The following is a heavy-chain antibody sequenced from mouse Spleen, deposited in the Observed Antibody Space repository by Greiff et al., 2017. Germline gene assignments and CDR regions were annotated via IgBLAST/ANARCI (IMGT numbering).Heavy chain of an antibody. D-gene: IGHD2-13*01. V-gene: IGHV1-7*01. CDR1: GYTFTSYW. CDR3: AREFYGDYYAMDY. J-gene: IGHJ4*01. Sequence: VQLQESGAEPAKPGASVKLSCKASGYTFTSYWMHWVKQRPGQGLEWIGYINPSSGYTKYNQKFKDKATLTADKSSSTAYMQLSSLTYEDSAVYYCAREFYGDYYAMDYWGQGTSVTVSS. CDR2: INPSSGYT.